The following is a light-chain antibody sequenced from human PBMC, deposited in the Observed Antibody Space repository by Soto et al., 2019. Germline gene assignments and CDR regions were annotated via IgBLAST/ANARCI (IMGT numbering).Light chain of an antibody. Sequence: QSALTQPASVSGSPGQSITLSCTGNSSDIGGYDYVSWYQRHPGKAPKLIIYDVNNRPSGVSNRFSGSKSGNTASLTISGLQDEDDADYYCTSYASGSSHVVFGGGTKLTVL. V-gene: IGLV2-14*01. CDR2: DVN. J-gene: IGLJ2*01. CDR1: SSDIGGYDY. CDR3: TSYASGSSHVV.